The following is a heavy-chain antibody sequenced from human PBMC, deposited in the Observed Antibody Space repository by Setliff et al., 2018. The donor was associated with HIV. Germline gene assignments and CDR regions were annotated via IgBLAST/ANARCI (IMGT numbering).Heavy chain of an antibody. D-gene: IGHD4-17*01. V-gene: IGHV1-2*06. Sequence: ASVKVSCKASGSTFTAYYLHWVRQAPGQGLEWMGRINPNSGGTNYAQKFQGRVTMTRATSISTAYMELSRLSSDDTAVYYCARRVPPNPSGDLDYWGQGTRVTVS. CDR3: ARRVPPNPSGDLDY. CDR2: INPNSGGT. CDR1: GSTFTAYY. J-gene: IGHJ4*02.